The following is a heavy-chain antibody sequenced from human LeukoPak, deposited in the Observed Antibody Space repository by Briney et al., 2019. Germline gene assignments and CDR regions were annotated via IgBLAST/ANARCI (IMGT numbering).Heavy chain of an antibody. CDR2: IYYSGST. D-gene: IGHD6-13*01. Sequence: SETLSLTRTVSLASLCRYHWSWIPDPPRKRLWSIGYIYYSGSTKYNPSLKSGVTISVDRPKSQFSLNVSSVTAEDTAVYYCASGPYPAAGTDHQFVYWGQGTLVTVPS. CDR1: LASLCRYH. V-gene: IGHV4-59*01. J-gene: IGHJ4*02. CDR3: ASGPYPAAGTDHQFVY.